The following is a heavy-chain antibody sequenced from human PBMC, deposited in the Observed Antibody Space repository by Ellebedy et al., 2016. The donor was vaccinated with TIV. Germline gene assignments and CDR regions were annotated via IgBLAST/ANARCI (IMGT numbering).Heavy chain of an antibody. J-gene: IGHJ4*02. CDR3: ARDANWKYDY. CDR1: GGAISSTSYY. Sequence: SETLSLTCAVSGGAISSTSYYWGWIRQPPGKGLEWIGSIYYSGSTHYNPSLTSRVTISLDTSKNQFSLRLTSVAAADTAVYYCARDANWKYDYWGQGTLVTVSS. D-gene: IGHD1-20*01. V-gene: IGHV4-39*07. CDR2: IYYSGST.